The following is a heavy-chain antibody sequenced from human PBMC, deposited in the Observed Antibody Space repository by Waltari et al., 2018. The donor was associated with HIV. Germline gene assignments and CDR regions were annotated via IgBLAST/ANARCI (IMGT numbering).Heavy chain of an antibody. J-gene: IGHJ3*02. Sequence: QVQLQESGPGLVKPSQTLSLTCTVSGCSVRRRDYYWHWIRQPPGKGLEWIGYIYYNENTYYNPSLKSRLTISLDRSKSQFSLKLSSVTAADTAVYYCARSRHDYYDSSGYYRGAFDIWGQGTMVPVSS. CDR1: GCSVRRRDYY. V-gene: IGHV4-30-4*08. CDR2: IYYNENT. CDR3: ARSRHDYYDSSGYYRGAFDI. D-gene: IGHD3-22*01.